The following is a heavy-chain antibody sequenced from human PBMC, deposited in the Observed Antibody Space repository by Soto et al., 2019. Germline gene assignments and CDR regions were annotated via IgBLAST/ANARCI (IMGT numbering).Heavy chain of an antibody. D-gene: IGHD3-3*01. CDR3: ARVRLTIFGVAIIRDAFDI. J-gene: IGHJ3*02. CDR2: IYYSGTT. Sequence: SETLSLTCTVSAVSIRSGDYYWSWIRQPPGKGLEWIGNIYYSGTTYYDPSLKSRVTISLDTSKNQFSLKLSSVTAADTAVYYCARVRLTIFGVAIIRDAFDIWGQGTMVTVSS. V-gene: IGHV4-30-4*01. CDR1: AVSIRSGDYY.